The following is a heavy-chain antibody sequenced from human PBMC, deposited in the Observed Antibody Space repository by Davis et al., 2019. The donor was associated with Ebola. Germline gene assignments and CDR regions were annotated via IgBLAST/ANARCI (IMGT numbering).Heavy chain of an antibody. CDR2: IDPSDSYT. D-gene: IGHD3-22*01. Sequence: GGSLRLSCKRPGYTFTSYWISWVRQTPGKGLEWMGRIDPSDSYTNYSPSFQGHVTISADKSISTAYLQWSSLKASDTAMYYCARLSYYDTFDYWGQGTLVTVSS. CDR3: ARLSYYDTFDY. CDR1: GYTFTSYW. V-gene: IGHV5-10-1*01. J-gene: IGHJ4*02.